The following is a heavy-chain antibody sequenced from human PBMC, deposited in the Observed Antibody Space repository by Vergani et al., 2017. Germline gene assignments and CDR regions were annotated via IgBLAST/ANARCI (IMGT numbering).Heavy chain of an antibody. V-gene: IGHV1-2*02. D-gene: IGHD6-13*01. J-gene: IGHJ6*02. CDR2: INPNSGGT. Sequence: QVQLVQSGAEVKKPGASVKVSCKASGYTFTGYYMHWVRQAPGQGLEWMGWINPNSGGTNYAQKFQGRVTMTKDTSISTAYMELSRLRSDDTAIYYCARGDSSSSRYYYGTDVWGQGTTVTVSS. CDR1: GYTFTGYY. CDR3: ARGDSSSSRYYYGTDV.